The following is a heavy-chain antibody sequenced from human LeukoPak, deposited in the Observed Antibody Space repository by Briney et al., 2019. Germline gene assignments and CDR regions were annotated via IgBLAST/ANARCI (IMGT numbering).Heavy chain of an antibody. D-gene: IGHD1-26*01. CDR3: ARKRASGNYYDAFDI. V-gene: IGHV4-34*01. Sequence: KPSETLSLTCAVYGGSFSGYYWSWIRQPPGKGLEWIGEINHSGSTNYNPSLKSRVTISVDTSKNQFSLKLSSVTAADTAVYYCARKRASGNYYDAFDIWGQGTMVTVSS. CDR1: GGSFSGYY. CDR2: INHSGST. J-gene: IGHJ3*02.